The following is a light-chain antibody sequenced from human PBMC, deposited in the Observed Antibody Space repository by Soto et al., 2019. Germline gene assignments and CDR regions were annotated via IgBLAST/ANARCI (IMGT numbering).Light chain of an antibody. Sequence: QSVLTQPPSVSAAPGQKVTISCSGSSSNIGSNYVSWYQHVPGTAPKLLIYDDDKRPSGIADRLSGSKAGTSATLGITGLQTGDEADYYCGTWHTSLNVGLFGGGTKLTVL. J-gene: IGLJ2*01. CDR2: DDD. V-gene: IGLV1-51*01. CDR1: SSNIGSNY. CDR3: GTWHTSLNVGL.